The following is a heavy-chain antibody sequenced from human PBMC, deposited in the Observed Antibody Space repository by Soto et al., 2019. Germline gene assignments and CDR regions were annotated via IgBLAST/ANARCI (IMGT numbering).Heavy chain of an antibody. CDR1: GFTFSNYA. J-gene: IGHJ4*02. Sequence: EVQLLESGGDLAQPGGSLRLICAASGFTFSNYAMTWVRQSPGKGLEWVSTITSAGSTFYGDTVKGRFTSSRDNSKSTLYLQTNSLGAEDTAVYYCAKTDKFHSQSSGWANRFDSWGQGTLVTVSS. CDR3: AKTDKFHSQSSGWANRFDS. V-gene: IGHV3-23*01. CDR2: ITSAGST. D-gene: IGHD6-19*01.